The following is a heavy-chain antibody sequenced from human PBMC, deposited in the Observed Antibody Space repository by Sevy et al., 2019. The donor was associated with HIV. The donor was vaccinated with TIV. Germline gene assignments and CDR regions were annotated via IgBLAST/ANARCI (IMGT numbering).Heavy chain of an antibody. CDR3: ARDDGNYYFHY. CDR1: GFILSKYW. V-gene: IGHV3-7*01. CDR2: IKQDAGQK. D-gene: IGHD1-7*01. J-gene: IGHJ4*02. Sequence: GGSLRLSCAASGFILSKYWMGWVRQAPGKGLELVANIKQDAGQKYYVDSVKGRFTISRDNAKNSLYLQMNSLRAEDTAVYFCARDDGNYYFHYWGQGTLVTVSS.